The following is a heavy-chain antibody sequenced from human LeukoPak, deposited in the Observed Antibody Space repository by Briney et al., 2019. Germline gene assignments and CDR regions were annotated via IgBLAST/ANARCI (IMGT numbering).Heavy chain of an antibody. Sequence: PSETLSLTCTVPGGSISSYYWSWIRQPPGKGLEWIGYIYYSGSTNYNPSLKSRVTISVDTSKNQFSLKLSSVTAADTAVYYCARTVDIDFPHYYYYGMDVWGQGTTVTVSS. J-gene: IGHJ6*02. V-gene: IGHV4-59*01. CDR2: IYYSGST. CDR1: GGSISSYY. D-gene: IGHD2-2*03. CDR3: ARTVDIDFPHYYYYGMDV.